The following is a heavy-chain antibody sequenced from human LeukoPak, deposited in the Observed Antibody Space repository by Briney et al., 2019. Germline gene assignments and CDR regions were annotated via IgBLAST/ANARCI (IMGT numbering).Heavy chain of an antibody. CDR3: VSQVVPAAIPDAFDI. CDR1: GFSISTGYH. V-gene: IGHV4-38-2*01. D-gene: IGHD2-2*01. CDR2: MYRSGST. Sequence: SETLSLTCAVSGFSISTGYHWGWIRQPPGKGLEWIGSMYRSGSTYYNPSLKSRMTISLDTSKNQFSLKLNSVTAADTALYYCVSQVVPAAIPDAFDIWGRGTMVSVSS. J-gene: IGHJ3*02.